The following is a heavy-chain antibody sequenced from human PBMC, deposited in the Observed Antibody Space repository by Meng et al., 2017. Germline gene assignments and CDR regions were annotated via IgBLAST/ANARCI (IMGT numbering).Heavy chain of an antibody. CDR2: ISSSSSYM. CDR3: ARGGFVRVAGTTDY. CDR1: GFTFSSYS. D-gene: IGHD6-19*01. Sequence: GGSLRLSCAASGFTFSSYSMNWVRQAPGKGLEWVSSISSSSSYMYYADSVKGRFTISRDNAKNSLYLQMNSLRAEDTAVYYCARGGFVRVAGTTDYWGQGTLVTVSS. V-gene: IGHV3-21*01. J-gene: IGHJ4*02.